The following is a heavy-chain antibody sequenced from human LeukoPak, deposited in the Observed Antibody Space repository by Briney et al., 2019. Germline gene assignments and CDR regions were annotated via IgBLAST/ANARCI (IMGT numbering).Heavy chain of an antibody. Sequence: PGGSLRLSCGASGFMFSSYAMSWVRQSPGKGLEWVPAINNSGDYTYYADSLEGRFTISRDNSKNTLYLQMNSLRAEDTALYYCAKETMAVGGTRDSWGQGTLVSVSS. CDR2: INNSGDYT. CDR1: GFMFSSYA. CDR3: AKETMAVGGTRDS. D-gene: IGHD6-19*01. V-gene: IGHV3-23*01. J-gene: IGHJ4*02.